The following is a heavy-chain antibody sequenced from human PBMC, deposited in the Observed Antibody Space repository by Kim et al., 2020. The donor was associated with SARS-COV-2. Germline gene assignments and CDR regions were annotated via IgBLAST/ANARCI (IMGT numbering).Heavy chain of an antibody. CDR2: IYYSGST. V-gene: IGHV4-39*07. CDR3: ARGVRITMIVATTQAPDY. Sequence: SETLSLTCTVSGGSISSSSYYWGWIRQPPGKGLEWIGSIYYSGSTYYNPSLKSRVTISVDTSKNQFSLKLSSVTAADTAVYYCARGVRITMIVATTQAPDYWGQGTLVTVSS. D-gene: IGHD3-22*01. J-gene: IGHJ4*02. CDR1: GGSISSSSYY.